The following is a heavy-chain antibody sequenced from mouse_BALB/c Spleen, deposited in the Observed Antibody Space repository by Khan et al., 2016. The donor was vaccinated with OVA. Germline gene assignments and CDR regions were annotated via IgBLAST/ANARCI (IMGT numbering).Heavy chain of an antibody. D-gene: IGHD2-4*01. Sequence: QVQLKESGPGLVAPSQSLSITCTVSGFSLTSYGVHWVRQPPGKGLEWLVVIWSDGKTTYNSTLKSRLSISKDNSKSQVFLKMNSIQTDDTAMYYCARNTQMITTVMDYWGQGTSVTVSS. J-gene: IGHJ4*01. CDR1: GFSLTSYG. CDR3: ARNTQMITTVMDY. V-gene: IGHV2-6*02. CDR2: IWSDGKT.